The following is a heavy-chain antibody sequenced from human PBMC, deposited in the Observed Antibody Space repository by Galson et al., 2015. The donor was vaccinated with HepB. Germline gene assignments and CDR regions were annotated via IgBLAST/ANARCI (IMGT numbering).Heavy chain of an antibody. CDR1: GFTFTSSA. CDR3: AALYDYVWGSYRHDY. Sequence: SVKVSCKASGFTFTSSAMQWVRQACGQRLEWIGWIVVGSGNTNYAQKFQERVTITRDMSTSTAYMELSSLRSEDTAVYYCAALYDYVWGSYRHDYWGQGTLVTVSS. V-gene: IGHV1-58*02. D-gene: IGHD3-16*02. J-gene: IGHJ4*02. CDR2: IVVGSGNT.